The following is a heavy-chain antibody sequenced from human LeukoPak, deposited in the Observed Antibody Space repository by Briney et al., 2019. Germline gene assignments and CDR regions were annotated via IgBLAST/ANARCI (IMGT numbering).Heavy chain of an antibody. J-gene: IGHJ4*02. CDR1: GGSISTYY. D-gene: IGHD6-6*01. Sequence: SETLSLTCTVSGGSISTYYWSWLRQPAGKGLEWIGRIYASGSTNYNPSLKSRVTMSVDTSNNQFSLKLSSVTAADTAMYYCARARMYSSSIDYFDYWGQGTLVTVSS. CDR2: IYASGST. V-gene: IGHV4-4*07. CDR3: ARARMYSSSIDYFDY.